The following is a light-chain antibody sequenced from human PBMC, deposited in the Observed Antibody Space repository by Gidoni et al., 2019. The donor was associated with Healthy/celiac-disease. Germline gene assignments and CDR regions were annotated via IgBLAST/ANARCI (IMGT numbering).Light chain of an antibody. CDR3: QQRSNWPST. CDR2: DAS. CDR1: QSVSSY. Sequence: EIVLTQSPSTLSLSPGERATLSCRTSQSVSSYLAWYQQKPGQAPRLLIYDASDRATGIAARFSGSGSGTDFTLTISSLEPKDFAVYYCQQRSNWPSTFGQGTRLEIK. J-gene: IGKJ5*01. V-gene: IGKV3-11*01.